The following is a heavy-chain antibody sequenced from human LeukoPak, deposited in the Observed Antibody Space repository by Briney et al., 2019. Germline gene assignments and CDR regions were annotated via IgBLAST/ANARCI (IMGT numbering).Heavy chain of an antibody. Sequence: QTGGSLRLSCAASGFTFSTYGIHWVRQAPGKGLDWVAVISYDGSNKYYADSVKGRFDISRDNSKDTAYLQVNSLRVEDTGVYYCAKGRAVVASSPEFDYWGQGTLVTVSS. CDR3: AKGRAVVASSPEFDY. V-gene: IGHV3-30*18. CDR1: GFTFSTYG. D-gene: IGHD3-10*01. CDR2: ISYDGSNK. J-gene: IGHJ4*02.